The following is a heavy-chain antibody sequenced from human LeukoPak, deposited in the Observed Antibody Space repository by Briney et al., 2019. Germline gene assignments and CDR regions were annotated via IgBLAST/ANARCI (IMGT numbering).Heavy chain of an antibody. J-gene: IGHJ4*02. V-gene: IGHV3-74*01. D-gene: IGHD3-22*01. CDR3: ARGHHYYDSSAYYY. Sequence: GGSLRLSCAASGFTFISYWMHWVRQAPGKGLVWVSRINSDGSTTSYAASVKGRFTISRDTAKNTLYLQMNSLRAEDTAVYYCARGHHYYDSSAYYYWGQETLVTVPS. CDR1: GFTFISYW. CDR2: INSDGSTT.